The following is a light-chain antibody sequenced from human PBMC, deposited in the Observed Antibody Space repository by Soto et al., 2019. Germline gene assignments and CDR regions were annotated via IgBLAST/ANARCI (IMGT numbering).Light chain of an antibody. CDR3: QQCHISPWT. CDR1: QPVLNSSYNKNY. V-gene: IGKV4-1*01. J-gene: IGKJ1*01. Sequence: DIVMTQSPDSLAVSLGERATINCKSSQPVLNSSYNKNYLAWYQQKPGQPPQLLIYWASTRESGVPDRISGSGSETDFTLTISSLQAEDVAVYYCQQCHISPWTFGQGTKVEIK. CDR2: WAS.